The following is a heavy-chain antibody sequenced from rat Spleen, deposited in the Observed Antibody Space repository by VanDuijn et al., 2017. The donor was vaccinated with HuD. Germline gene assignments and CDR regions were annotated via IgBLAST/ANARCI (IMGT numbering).Heavy chain of an antibody. CDR3: ATSVRTAGY. CDR1: GFTFSNYG. Sequence: EVQLVESGGGLVQPGRSLKLSCAASGFTFSNYGIHWIRQAPTKGLEWVASISPSGGSTYYRDSVKGRFTISRDNANRTLYLQMDSLRSEDTATYYWATSVRTAGYWGQGVMVTVSS. CDR2: ISPSGGST. V-gene: IGHV5-19*01. J-gene: IGHJ2*01. D-gene: IGHD1-11*01.